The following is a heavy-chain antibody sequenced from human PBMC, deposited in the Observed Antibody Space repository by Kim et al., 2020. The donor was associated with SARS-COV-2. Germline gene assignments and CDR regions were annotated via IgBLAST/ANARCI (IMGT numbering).Heavy chain of an antibody. J-gene: IGHJ4*02. CDR3: ARGSSSSGWFGDY. CDR2: IIPILGTV. Sequence: SVKVSCEASGDTFSTYSISWVRQAPGQGLEWMGRIIPILGTVNYAQKFQGRVTITADKSTSTAYMELSSLRSEDTAVYYCARGSSSSGWFGDYWGQGTLVTVSS. D-gene: IGHD6-19*01. V-gene: IGHV1-69*08. CDR1: GDTFSTYS.